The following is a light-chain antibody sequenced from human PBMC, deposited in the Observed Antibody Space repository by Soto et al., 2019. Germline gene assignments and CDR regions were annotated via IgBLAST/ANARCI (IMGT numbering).Light chain of an antibody. CDR1: SSNIGAVYD. J-gene: IGLJ1*01. CDR3: QSYDSSLSGYV. V-gene: IGLV1-40*01. Sequence: QSVLTQPPSVSGPPGQRVTISCTGSSSNIGAVYDVHWYQQYPGTAPKLLIYGNSNRPSGVPDRFSGSKSGTSASLAIGGLQAEDEADYYCQSYDSSLSGYVFGTGTKVTVL. CDR2: GNS.